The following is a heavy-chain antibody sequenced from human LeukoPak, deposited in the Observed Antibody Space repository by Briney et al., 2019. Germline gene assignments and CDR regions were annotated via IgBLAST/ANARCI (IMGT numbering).Heavy chain of an antibody. D-gene: IGHD3-9*01. Sequence: GASVKVSCKASGYTFTSYDINWVRQATGQGLEWMGWMNPSSGNTGYAQKFQGRVTMTRNTSISTAYMELSSLRSEDTAVYYCARLYYDILTGYSVDAFDIWGQGTMVTVSS. J-gene: IGHJ3*02. CDR1: GYTFTSYD. CDR2: MNPSSGNT. V-gene: IGHV1-8*01. CDR3: ARLYYDILTGYSVDAFDI.